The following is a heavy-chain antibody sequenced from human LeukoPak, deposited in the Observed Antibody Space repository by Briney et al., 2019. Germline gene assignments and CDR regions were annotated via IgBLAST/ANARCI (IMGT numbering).Heavy chain of an antibody. CDR3: XXXXXXGAAVXKXNWYFDL. D-gene: IGHD6-13*01. Sequence: GGSLRLSCAASGFTFSSYDLHWVRQVTGKSLEWVSAIGAGGDTYYPDSVKGRFTISRENSKNSLYLQMNSLRAGDTAVYYCXXXXXXGAAVXKXNWYFDLWGXGTLVTVSS. CDR1: GFTFSSYD. J-gene: IGHJ2*01. V-gene: IGHV3-13*01. CDR2: IGAGGDT.